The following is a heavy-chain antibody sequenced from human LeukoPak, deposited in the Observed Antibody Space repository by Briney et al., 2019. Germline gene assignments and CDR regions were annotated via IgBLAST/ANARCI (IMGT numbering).Heavy chain of an antibody. Sequence: SETLSLTCAVYGGSFSGYYWSWIRQPPGKGLEWIGEINHSGSTNYNPSLKSRVTLSVDTSKNQFSLKLSSVTAADTAVYYCARVKVVVVPAAMDYWGRGTLVTVSS. V-gene: IGHV4-34*01. CDR2: INHSGST. D-gene: IGHD2-2*01. J-gene: IGHJ4*02. CDR3: ARVKVVVVPAAMDY. CDR1: GGSFSGYY.